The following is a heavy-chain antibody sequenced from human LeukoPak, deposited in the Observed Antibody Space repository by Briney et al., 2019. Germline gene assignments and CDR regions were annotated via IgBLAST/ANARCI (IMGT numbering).Heavy chain of an antibody. D-gene: IGHD3-10*01. V-gene: IGHV4-39*02. Sequence: SETLSLTCTVSGGSISTSSYFWGWIRQPPGKGLEWIGSIYYSGITFYNPSLKSRLTISVDTSKNQFSLKLSSVTAADTAVYYCARDRRGNYYGSGSYRNWFDPWGQGTLVTVSS. CDR1: GGSISTSSYF. CDR3: ARDRRGNYYGSGSYRNWFDP. J-gene: IGHJ5*02. CDR2: IYYSGIT.